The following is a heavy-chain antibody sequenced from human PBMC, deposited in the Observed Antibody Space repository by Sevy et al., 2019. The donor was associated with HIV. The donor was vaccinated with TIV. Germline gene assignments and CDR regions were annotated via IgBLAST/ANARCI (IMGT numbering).Heavy chain of an antibody. D-gene: IGHD2-2*01. CDR3: ARGPPQLLSDDYYGMDV. CDR2: INPNSGGT. J-gene: IGHJ6*02. V-gene: IGHV1-2*02. CDR1: GYTFTGYY. Sequence: ASVKVSCKASGYTFTGYYMHWVRQAPGQGLEWMGWINPNSGGTNYEQKFQGRVTMTRDTSIRTAYMELARLRSDDTAEYYCARGPPQLLSDDYYGMDVWGQGTTVTVSS.